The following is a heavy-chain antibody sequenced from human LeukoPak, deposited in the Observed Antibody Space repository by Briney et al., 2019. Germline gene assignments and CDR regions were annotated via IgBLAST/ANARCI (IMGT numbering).Heavy chain of an antibody. CDR3: ARDLDTVTKVYDI. J-gene: IGHJ3*02. D-gene: IGHD4-17*01. CDR1: DDSFSSHY. V-gene: IGHV4-59*11. Sequence: PSDTLSLTCAVSDDSFSSHYWTWIRQPPGKGLEWIGYISYIGSTNYNPSLKSRVTISIDTSKNELSLMLISVPAAATDVYYCARDLDTVTKVYDIWGQGTMVTVSS. CDR2: ISYIGST.